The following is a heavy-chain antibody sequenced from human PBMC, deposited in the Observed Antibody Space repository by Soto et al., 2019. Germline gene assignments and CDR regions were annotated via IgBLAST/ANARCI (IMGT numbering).Heavy chain of an antibody. CDR3: AKAPLRFLEWLPAYYYYMDV. J-gene: IGHJ6*03. D-gene: IGHD3-3*01. V-gene: IGHV3-23*01. Sequence: GGSLRLSCAASGFTFSSYAMSWVRQAPGKGLEWVSAISGSGGSTYYADSVKGRFTISRDNSKNTLYLQMNSLRAEDTAVYYCAKAPLRFLEWLPAYYYYMDVWGKGTTVTVSS. CDR1: GFTFSSYA. CDR2: ISGSGGST.